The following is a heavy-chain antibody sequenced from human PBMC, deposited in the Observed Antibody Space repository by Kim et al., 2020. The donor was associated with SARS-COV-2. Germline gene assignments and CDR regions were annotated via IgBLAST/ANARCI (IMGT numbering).Heavy chain of an antibody. V-gene: IGHV3-48*02. Sequence: ADSVTGRFAISRDNDKNSVYLQRSSLRDEDTAVYYCARRGSWGYYFNGLDVWGQGTTVTVSS. J-gene: IGHJ6*02. CDR3: ARRGSWGYYFNGLDV. D-gene: IGHD3-22*01.